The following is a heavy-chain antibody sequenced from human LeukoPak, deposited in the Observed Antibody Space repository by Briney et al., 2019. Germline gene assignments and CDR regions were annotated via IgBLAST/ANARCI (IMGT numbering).Heavy chain of an antibody. CDR1: GGSISSSSHY. CDR3: ARDLAGSSVRRSPGHFDI. CDR2: IFYSGST. Sequence: KPSETLSLTCTVSGGSISSSSHYWGWTRHPPENGLEGMGSIFYSGSTYYNPYLKSRVTISVDTSKNQFSLKLSSVTDADTAVYYCARDLAGSSVRRSPGHFDIWGQGKMVTVSS. D-gene: IGHD3-22*01. J-gene: IGHJ3*02. V-gene: IGHV4-39*07.